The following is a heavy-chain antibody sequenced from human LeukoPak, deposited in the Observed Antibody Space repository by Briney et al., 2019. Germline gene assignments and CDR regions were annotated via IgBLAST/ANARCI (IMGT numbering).Heavy chain of an antibody. CDR2: IYSGGST. CDR1: GFTVSSNY. D-gene: IGHD3-9*01. V-gene: IGHV3-53*01. J-gene: IGHJ3*02. Sequence: PGGSLRLSCAASGFTVSSNYMSWVRQAPGKGLEWVSVIYSGGSTYYADSVKGRFTISRDNSKNTLYLQMNSLRAEDTAVYYCAKATGLRYFDWLLSPENDAFDIWGQGTMVTVSS. CDR3: AKATGLRYFDWLLSPENDAFDI.